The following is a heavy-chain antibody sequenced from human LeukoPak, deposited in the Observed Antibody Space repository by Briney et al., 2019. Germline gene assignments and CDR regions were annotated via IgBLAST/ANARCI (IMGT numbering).Heavy chain of an antibody. D-gene: IGHD3-16*02. Sequence: SVKVSCKASGGTFSSYAISWVRQAPGQGLEWMGGIIPIFGTANHAQKFQGRVTITTDESTSTAYMELSSLRSEDTAVYYCARDFHTYDYVWGSYRYDYWGQGTLVTVSS. V-gene: IGHV1-69*05. J-gene: IGHJ4*02. CDR2: IIPIFGTA. CDR1: GGTFSSYA. CDR3: ARDFHTYDYVWGSYRYDY.